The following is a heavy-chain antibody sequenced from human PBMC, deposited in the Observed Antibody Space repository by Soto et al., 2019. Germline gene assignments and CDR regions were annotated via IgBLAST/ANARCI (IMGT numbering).Heavy chain of an antibody. J-gene: IGHJ6*02. CDR1: GFHFSTSA. Sequence: EVQLLESGGGLVQPGGSLRLSCAASGFHFSTSAMHWVRQAPGKGLDWVSIISGSSDAAYYAESVKGRFASSSDNSKNTLYLQMNTLRAEDTAVYYCVKYSGSYPVYNGLRVWSPGPTVTV. V-gene: IGHV3-23*01. D-gene: IGHD1-26*01. CDR2: ISGSSDAA. CDR3: VKYSGSYPVYNGLRV.